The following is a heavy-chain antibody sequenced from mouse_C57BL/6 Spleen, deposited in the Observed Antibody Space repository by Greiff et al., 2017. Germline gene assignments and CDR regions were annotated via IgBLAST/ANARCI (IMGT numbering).Heavy chain of an antibody. CDR2: ISSGSSTI. Sequence: EVMLVESGGGLVKPGGSLKLSCAASGFTFSDYGMHWVRQAPEKGLEWVAYISSGSSTIYYAATVKSRFTISRDNAKITLFLQMTSLRSEDTAVYYCARPGSSPFDYWGQGATLTVSS. D-gene: IGHD1-1*01. V-gene: IGHV5-17*01. CDR3: ARPGSSPFDY. CDR1: GFTFSDYG. J-gene: IGHJ2*01.